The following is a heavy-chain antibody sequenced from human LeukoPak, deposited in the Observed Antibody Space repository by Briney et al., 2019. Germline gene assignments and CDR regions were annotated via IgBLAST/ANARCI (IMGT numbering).Heavy chain of an antibody. CDR1: GYTFTSYG. CDR2: IIPIFGTA. CDR3: ASGLSGYDSWNPFDY. V-gene: IGHV1-69*13. J-gene: IGHJ4*02. D-gene: IGHD5-12*01. Sequence: GASVKVSCKASGYTFTSYGISWVRQAPGQGLEWMGGIIPIFGTANYAQKFQGRVTITADESTSTAYMELSSLRSEDTAVYYCASGLSGYDSWNPFDYWGQGTLVTVSS.